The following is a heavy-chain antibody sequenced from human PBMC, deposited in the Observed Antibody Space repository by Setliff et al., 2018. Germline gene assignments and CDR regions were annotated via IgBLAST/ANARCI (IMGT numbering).Heavy chain of an antibody. Sequence: GGSLRLSCAASGFTFSTYAMSWVRQAPGKGLEWVSTIYSGDRNTFYTDSVKGRFTIFRDGSKNTLFLHMTSLRAEDTAVYYCARRLPYFGMDVWGQGTTVTVSS. J-gene: IGHJ6*02. V-gene: IGHV3-23*03. CDR3: ARRLPYFGMDV. CDR2: IYSGDRNT. CDR1: GFTFSTYA. D-gene: IGHD2-15*01.